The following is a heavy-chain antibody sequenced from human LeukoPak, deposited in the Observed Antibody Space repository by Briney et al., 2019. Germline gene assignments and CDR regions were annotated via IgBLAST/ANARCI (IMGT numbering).Heavy chain of an antibody. V-gene: IGHV1-69*04. J-gene: IGHJ4*02. CDR1: GGTFSSYA. CDR2: IIPILGIA. CDR3: ARDLKAFVSSWYGSPSYFDY. D-gene: IGHD6-13*01. Sequence: SVKVSCNASGGTFSSYAISWGRQAPGQGLEWMGRIIPILGIANYAQKFRGRVTITAQKPTRTPSMDVSRQRSEETAVYYCARDLKAFVSSWYGSPSYFDYWGQGTLVSVSS.